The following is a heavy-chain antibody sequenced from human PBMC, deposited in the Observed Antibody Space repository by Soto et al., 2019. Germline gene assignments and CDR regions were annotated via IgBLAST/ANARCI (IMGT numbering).Heavy chain of an antibody. V-gene: IGHV1-2*04. CDR1: GYTFTGYY. D-gene: IGHD6-13*01. Sequence: GASVKVSCKASGYTFTGYYIHWVRQAPGQGLEWMGWINPNSGGTNYAPKFQGWVTMTRDTSISTAYMDLSRLRSDDTAVYHCARVLGIAAAGGYYYGMDVWGQGTTVTVSS. CDR3: ARVLGIAAAGGYYYGMDV. CDR2: INPNSGGT. J-gene: IGHJ6*02.